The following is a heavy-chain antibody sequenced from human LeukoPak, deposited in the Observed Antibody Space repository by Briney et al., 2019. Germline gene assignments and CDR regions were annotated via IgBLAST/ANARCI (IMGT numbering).Heavy chain of an antibody. Sequence: PSETLSLTCTVSGGSISSSGYYWGWIRQPPGKGLEWIGSIYYSGSTYYNPSLKSRVTISVDTSKNQFSLKLSSVTAADTAVYYCARLNYYDSSTLPDYWGQGTLVTVSS. D-gene: IGHD3-22*01. V-gene: IGHV4-39*01. J-gene: IGHJ4*02. CDR2: IYYSGST. CDR1: GGSISSSGYY. CDR3: ARLNYYDSSTLPDY.